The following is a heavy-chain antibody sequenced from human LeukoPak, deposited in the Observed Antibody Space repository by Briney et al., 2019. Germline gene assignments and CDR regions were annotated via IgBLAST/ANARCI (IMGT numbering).Heavy chain of an antibody. CDR2: IYYSGST. CDR1: GGSISRRKYY. Sequence: SETLSLTCTVSGGSISRRKYYRGWIRPPPGKGLEWIGSIYYSGSTNYNPSLKSRVTISVDTSKNQFSLKLSSVTAADTAVYYCARVGVEGAFDIWGQGTMVTVSS. D-gene: IGHD2-15*01. CDR3: ARVGVEGAFDI. J-gene: IGHJ3*02. V-gene: IGHV4-39*07.